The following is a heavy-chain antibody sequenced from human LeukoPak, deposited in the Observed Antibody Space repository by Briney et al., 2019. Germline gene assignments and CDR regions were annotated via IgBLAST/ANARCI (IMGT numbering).Heavy chain of an antibody. CDR1: GFIFSDYW. CDR3: ARSVTTQIDAFDI. Sequence: GGSLRLSCAASGFIFSDYWMTWVRQAPGKGLEWVANIGQDGSEKYYADSVKGRFTISRDNSKNTLYLQMNSLRAEDTAVYYCARSVTTQIDAFDIWGQGTMVTVSS. D-gene: IGHD4-17*01. J-gene: IGHJ3*02. V-gene: IGHV3-7*01. CDR2: IGQDGSEK.